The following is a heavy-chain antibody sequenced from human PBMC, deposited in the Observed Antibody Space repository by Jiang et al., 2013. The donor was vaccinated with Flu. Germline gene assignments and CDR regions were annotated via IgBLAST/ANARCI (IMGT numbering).Heavy chain of an antibody. CDR3: ASGPGDY. V-gene: IGHV6-1*01. J-gene: IGHJ4*02. Sequence: QTLSLTCTISGDSVSSDSAAWNWIRQSPSRGLEWLGRTYYRSKWYLDYALSVQSRITINPDTSKNQFSLHLKPVTPEDSALYYCASGPGDYWGQGILVTVSS. CDR2: TYYRSKWYL. CDR1: GDSVSSDSAA.